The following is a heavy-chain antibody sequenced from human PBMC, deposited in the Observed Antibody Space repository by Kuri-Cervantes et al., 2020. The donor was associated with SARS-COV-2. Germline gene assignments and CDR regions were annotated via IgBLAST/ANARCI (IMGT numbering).Heavy chain of an antibody. V-gene: IGHV3-11*04. CDR2: IGPSGTTK. Sequence: GESLKISCTASGFIFSDYYMTWIRQAPGKGLEWVSNIGPSGTTKYYADSVKGRFTISRDNAKNSLHLQMNGLRAEDTAVYYCARDPGGVFLRGIMILSAHWFDTWGQGTLVTDSS. D-gene: IGHD3-16*01. CDR3: ARDPGGVFLRGIMILSAHWFDT. J-gene: IGHJ5*02. CDR1: GFIFSDYY.